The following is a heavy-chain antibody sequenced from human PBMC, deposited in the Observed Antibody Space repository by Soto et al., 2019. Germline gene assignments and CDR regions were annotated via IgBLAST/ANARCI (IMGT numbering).Heavy chain of an antibody. D-gene: IGHD6-13*01. V-gene: IGHV4-34*01. CDR1: GVSFSGYY. Sequence: SETLSLTCAVYGVSFSGYYWSWIRQPPGKGLEWIGEINHSGSTNYNPSLKSRVTISVDTSKNQFSLKLSSVTAADTAVYYCARGSGIAAAGKLDYWGQGTLVTVSS. J-gene: IGHJ4*02. CDR3: ARGSGIAAAGKLDY. CDR2: INHSGST.